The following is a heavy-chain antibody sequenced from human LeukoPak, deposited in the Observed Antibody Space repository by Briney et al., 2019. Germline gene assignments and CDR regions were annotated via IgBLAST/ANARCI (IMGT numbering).Heavy chain of an antibody. CDR3: ARAPSSSSWRIDY. V-gene: IGHV4-59*01. J-gene: IGHJ4*02. CDR2: IYYSGST. CDR1: GGSISSYY. D-gene: IGHD6-13*01. Sequence: PSETLSLTCTVSGGSISSYYWRWIRQPPGKGLEWIGYIYYSGSTNYNPSLKSRVTISVDTSKNQFSLKLSSVTAADTAVYYCARAPSSSSWRIDYWGQGTLVTVSS.